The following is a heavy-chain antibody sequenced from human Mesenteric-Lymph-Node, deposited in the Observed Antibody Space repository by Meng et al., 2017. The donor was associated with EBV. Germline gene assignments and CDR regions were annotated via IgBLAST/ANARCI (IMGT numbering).Heavy chain of an antibody. V-gene: IGHV4-34*01. CDR3: ARGLGAPNLYYDSNALDY. D-gene: IGHD3-22*01. J-gene: IGHJ4*02. CDR1: GWSFMGQY. CDR2: LNRSGNT. Sequence: GQLPRGAGGSLTPSRPPSLTSAAYGWSFMGQYWIWIRQPPGKGLEWIVKLNRSGNTNYNPFFKGRVTISVDTSKNQFSLKLSSVTAADTAVYYCARGLGAPNLYYDSNALDYWGQGTLVTVSS.